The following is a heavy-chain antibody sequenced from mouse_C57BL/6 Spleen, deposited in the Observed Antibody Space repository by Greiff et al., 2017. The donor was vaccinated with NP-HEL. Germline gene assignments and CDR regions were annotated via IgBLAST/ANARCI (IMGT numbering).Heavy chain of an antibody. CDR2: ISYDGSN. Sequence: EVQLQESGPGLVKPSQSLSLTCSVTGYSITSGYYWNWIRQFPGNKLEWMGYISYDGSNNYNPSLKNRISITRDTSKNQLFLKLNSVTTEDTATYDCARLATAGFDYWGQGTTLTVSS. D-gene: IGHD1-2*01. V-gene: IGHV3-6*01. CDR1: GYSITSGYY. J-gene: IGHJ2*01. CDR3: ARLATAGFDY.